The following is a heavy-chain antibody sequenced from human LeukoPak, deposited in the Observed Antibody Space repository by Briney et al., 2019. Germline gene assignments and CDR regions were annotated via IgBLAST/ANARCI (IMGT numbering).Heavy chain of an antibody. J-gene: IGHJ3*02. CDR1: GGSISSGCHS. D-gene: IGHD6-13*01. CDR3: ARDPSSSWDKAFDI. V-gene: IGHV4-30-2*01. CDR2: IYHSGSGST. Sequence: SETLSLTCTVSGGSISSGCHSWSWIRQPAGKGLEWIGYIYHSGSGSTYYNPSLKSRVTISIDKSKNQFSLKLNSVTAADTAVYYCARDPSSSWDKAFDIWGQGTMVTVSS.